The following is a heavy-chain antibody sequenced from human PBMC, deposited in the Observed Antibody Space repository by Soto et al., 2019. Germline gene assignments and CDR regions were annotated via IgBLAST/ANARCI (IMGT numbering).Heavy chain of an antibody. CDR1: GGTFSSYA. Sequence: QVPLVQSGAEVKKPGSSVKVSCKASGGTFSSYAISWVRQAPGQGLEWMGGIIPIFGTAHYAQKFQGRVTITADKRTRTAYMDLSSLRSEDTAVYYCARGRDNWNYAYDYYGMDVWRQWTTVTVSS. CDR3: ARGRDNWNYAYDYYGMDV. V-gene: IGHV1-69*06. J-gene: IGHJ6*02. CDR2: IIPIFGTA. D-gene: IGHD1-7*01.